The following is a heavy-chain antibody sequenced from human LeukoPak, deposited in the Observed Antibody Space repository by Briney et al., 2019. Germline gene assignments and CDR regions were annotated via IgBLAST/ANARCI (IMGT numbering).Heavy chain of an antibody. V-gene: IGHV6-1*01. D-gene: IGHD6-13*01. Sequence: SQTLSLTCAISGDSVSSNSAAWNWIRQSPSRGLEWLGRTYYKSKWYNDYAVSMKSRITINPDTSKNHFSLQLNSVTPEDTAVYYCARGAAAAYGADYYYYYYMDVWGKGTTVTISS. CDR3: ARGAAAAYGADYYYYYYMDV. CDR1: GDSVSSNSAA. J-gene: IGHJ6*03. CDR2: TYYKSKWYN.